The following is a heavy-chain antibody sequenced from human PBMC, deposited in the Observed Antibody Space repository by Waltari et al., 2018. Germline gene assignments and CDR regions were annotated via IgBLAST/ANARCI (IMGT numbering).Heavy chain of an antibody. CDR1: GYSISSGYY. J-gene: IGHJ3*02. V-gene: IGHV4-38-2*01. D-gene: IGHD4-17*01. CDR2: IYHSGST. Sequence: QVQLQESGPGLVKPSETLSLTCAVSGYSISSGYYWGWIRQPPGKGLEWIGSIYHSGSTYYNPSLKSRVTISVDTSKNQFSLKLSSVTAADTAVYYCASLVTTVTTFAFDICGQGTMVTVSS. CDR3: ASLVTTVTTFAFDI.